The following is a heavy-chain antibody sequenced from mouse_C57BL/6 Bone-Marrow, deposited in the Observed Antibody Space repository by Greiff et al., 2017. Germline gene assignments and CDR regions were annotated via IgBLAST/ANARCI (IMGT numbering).Heavy chain of an antibody. CDR3: ARGDGSSYLWYFDV. CDR1: GYSFTGYY. CDR2: INPSTGGT. V-gene: IGHV1-42*01. J-gene: IGHJ1*03. D-gene: IGHD1-1*01. Sequence: VQLKESGPELVKPGASVKISCKASGYSFTGYYMNWVKQSPEKSLEWIGEINPSTGGTTYNQKFKAKATLTVDKSSSTAYMQLKSLTSEDSAVYYCARGDGSSYLWYFDVWCTGTTVTVSS.